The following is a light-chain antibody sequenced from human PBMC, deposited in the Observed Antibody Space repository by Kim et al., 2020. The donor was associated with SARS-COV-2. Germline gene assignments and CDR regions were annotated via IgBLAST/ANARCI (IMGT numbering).Light chain of an antibody. V-gene: IGKV4-1*01. J-gene: IGKJ2*02. CDR3: QQYYNIPRT. CDR1: QSVLYRSNNMNY. CDR2: WAS. Sequence: DIVMTQSPDSLAVSLGERATINCKSSQSVLYRSNNMNYLAWYQQKPGQSPRLLIYWASTRESGVPDRFSGSGYGTDFTLTISSLQAEDVAVYYCQQYYNIPRTFCQGTKLEI.